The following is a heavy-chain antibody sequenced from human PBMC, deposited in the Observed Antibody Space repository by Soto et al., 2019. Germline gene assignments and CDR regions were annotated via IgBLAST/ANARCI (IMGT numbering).Heavy chain of an antibody. D-gene: IGHD7-27*01. J-gene: IGHJ4*02. V-gene: IGHV3-74*01. CDR3: TTLGGPQLGARDY. Sequence: EVQLVESGGGLVHPGGSLRLSCAGSGFTFSDYRVHWVRQAPGKGLVWVSVINGDGSSTNYADSVTGRFTISRDNAKNTVNLQMHGLRAEDTAVYYCTTLGGPQLGARDYWGQGTLVTVSS. CDR2: INGDGSST. CDR1: GFTFSDYR.